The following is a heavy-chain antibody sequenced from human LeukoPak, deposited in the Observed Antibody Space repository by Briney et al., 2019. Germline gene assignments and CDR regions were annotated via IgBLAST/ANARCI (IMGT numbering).Heavy chain of an antibody. V-gene: IGHV4-59*01. CDR3: ARGAYYYGSGNLYFDY. CDR1: GGSISSYY. Sequence: SETLSLTCTVSGGSISSYYWSWIRQPPGKGLEWIGYIYYSGSTNYNPSLKSRVTISVDTSKNQFSLKLSSVTAADTAVYYCARGAYYYGSGNLYFDYWGQGTLVTVSS. CDR2: IYYSGST. J-gene: IGHJ4*02. D-gene: IGHD3-10*01.